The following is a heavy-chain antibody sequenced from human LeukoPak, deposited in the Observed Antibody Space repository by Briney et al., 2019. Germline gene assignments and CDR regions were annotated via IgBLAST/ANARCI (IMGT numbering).Heavy chain of an antibody. V-gene: IGHV1-8*01. CDR3: ASLWFGESHQFHENDY. D-gene: IGHD3-10*01. CDR2: MNPNSGAT. Sequence: ASVKVSCKASGYTFTSYDFNWLRQATGQGPEWMGWMNPNSGATGYAQKFQGRVTMTRDTSTSTVYMELSSLRSEDTAVYYCASLWFGESHQFHENDYWGQGTLVTVPS. CDR1: GYTFTSYD. J-gene: IGHJ4*02.